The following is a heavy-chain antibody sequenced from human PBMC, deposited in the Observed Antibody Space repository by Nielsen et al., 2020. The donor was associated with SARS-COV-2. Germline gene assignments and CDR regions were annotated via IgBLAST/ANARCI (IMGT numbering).Heavy chain of an antibody. CDR3: VYTSDSSGWYDYYYGMNV. J-gene: IGHJ6*02. CDR2: IYWDDYT. CDR1: GFSLSTYGVG. D-gene: IGHD6-19*01. Sequence: SGPTLVKPTQTLTLTCTFSGFSLSTYGVGVGWIRQPPGKALEWLALIYWDDYTRYSPSLRTRLTITKDASKNEAVLTMTNMDPVDTATYFCVYTSDSSGWYDYYYGMNVWGQRTTVTVSS. V-gene: IGHV2-5*02.